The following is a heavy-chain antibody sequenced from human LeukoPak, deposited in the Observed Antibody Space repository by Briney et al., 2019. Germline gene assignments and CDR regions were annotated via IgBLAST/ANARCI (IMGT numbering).Heavy chain of an antibody. CDR3: AREAAGQANRDHFDT. V-gene: IGHV1-18*01. CDR1: GFTFSSYG. CDR2: ISAFNGKP. D-gene: IGHD1-14*01. J-gene: IGHJ4*02. Sequence: ASVKVSCTASGFTFSSYGISWVRQAPGQGLEWMGWISAFNGKPNYPQKFQGRVTMTTDTSTSTAYMELRSLRSDDTAVYYCAREAAGQANRDHFDTWGQGTLVSVSS.